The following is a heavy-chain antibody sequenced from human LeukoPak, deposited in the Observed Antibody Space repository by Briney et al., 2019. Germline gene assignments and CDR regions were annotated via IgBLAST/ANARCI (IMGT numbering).Heavy chain of an antibody. V-gene: IGHV3-7*01. Sequence: GGSLRLTCAASGLTFSDFWMSWVRQAPGKGLEWVASIKQDASEKYYVDSVKGRFTISRDNAKNSLYLQMNSLRTEDTAVYYCAREMGATTPWGQGTLDTVSS. CDR2: IKQDASEK. CDR3: AREMGATTP. J-gene: IGHJ5*02. D-gene: IGHD1-14*01. CDR1: GLTFSDFW.